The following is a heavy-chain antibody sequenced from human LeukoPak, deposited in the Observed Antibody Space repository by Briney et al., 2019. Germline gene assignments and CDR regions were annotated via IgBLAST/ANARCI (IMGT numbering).Heavy chain of an antibody. CDR1: GFTFSSYW. Sequence: GGSLRLSCAASGFTFSSYWMNWVRQAPGKGLEWVANINGDGRDKYYVGSVRGRFTISRDNADNALYLQMNSLRGDDTAVYCARGVDSAIDWWGQGTLVTVSS. J-gene: IGHJ4*02. D-gene: IGHD3-9*01. CDR2: INGDGRDK. V-gene: IGHV3-7*01. CDR3: ARGVDSAIDW.